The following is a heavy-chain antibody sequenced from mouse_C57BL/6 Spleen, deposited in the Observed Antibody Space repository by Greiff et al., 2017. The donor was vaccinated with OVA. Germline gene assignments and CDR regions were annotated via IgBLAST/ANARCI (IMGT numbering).Heavy chain of an antibody. V-gene: IGHV5-15*01. CDR2: ISNLAYSI. Sequence: DVKLVESGGGLVQPGGSLKLSCAASGFTFSDYGMAWVRQAPRKGPEWVAFISNLAYSIYYADTVTGRFTISRENAKNTLYLEMSSLRSEDTAMYYCARGGYDYDNAMVYWGQGTSVTVSS. CDR3: ARGGYDYDNAMVY. D-gene: IGHD2-4*01. CDR1: GFTFSDYG. J-gene: IGHJ4*01.